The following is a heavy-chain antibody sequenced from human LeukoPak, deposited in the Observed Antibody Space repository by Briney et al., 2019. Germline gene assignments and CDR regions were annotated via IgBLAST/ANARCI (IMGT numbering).Heavy chain of an antibody. CDR1: GYTFTSYD. J-gene: IGHJ4*02. V-gene: IGHV1-69*05. D-gene: IGHD1-26*01. CDR2: IIPIFGTA. CDR3: ARVDPLVGAIDY. Sequence: SVKVSCKASGYTFTSYDINWVRQATGQGLEWMGRIIPIFGTANYAQKFQGRVTITTDESTSTAYMELSSLRSEDTAVYYCARVDPLVGAIDYWGQGTLVSVSS.